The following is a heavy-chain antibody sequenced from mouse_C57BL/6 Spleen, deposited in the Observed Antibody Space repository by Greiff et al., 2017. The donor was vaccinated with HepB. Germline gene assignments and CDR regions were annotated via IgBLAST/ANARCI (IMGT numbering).Heavy chain of an antibody. CDR2: INPNNGGN. Sequence: EVQLQQSGPELVKPGASVKMPCKASGYTFTDYNMHWVKQSHGKSLEWIGYINPNNGGNSYNQKFKGKATLTVNKSSSTAYMELRSLTSEDSAVDYCVPICFYGSPWFDYWGQGTVVTVSA. J-gene: IGHJ3*01. CDR3: VPICFYGSPWFDY. V-gene: IGHV1-22*01. CDR1: GYTFTDYN. D-gene: IGHD1-1*01.